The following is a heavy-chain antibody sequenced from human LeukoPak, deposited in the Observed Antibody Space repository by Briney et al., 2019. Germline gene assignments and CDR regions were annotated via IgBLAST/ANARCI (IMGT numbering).Heavy chain of an antibody. CDR3: AREGSSWTRPYYMDV. D-gene: IGHD6-13*01. Sequence: SETLSLTCAVFDGSLSGSCLSWIRQFPGKGLEWIGEITDSGTTNSNPSLNNRVIISVDPSKNQFSLKLSSVTAADTAVYYCAREGSSWTRPYYMDVWGKGTTVTVSS. V-gene: IGHV4-34*01. J-gene: IGHJ6*03. CDR1: DGSLSGSC. CDR2: ITDSGTT.